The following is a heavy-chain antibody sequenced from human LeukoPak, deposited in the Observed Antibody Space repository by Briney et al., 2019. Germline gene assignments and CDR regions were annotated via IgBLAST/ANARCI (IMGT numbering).Heavy chain of an antibody. J-gene: IGHJ4*02. Sequence: GGSLRLSCAASGFTFSSYAMHWVRQAPGKGLEWVAVISYDGSNKYYADSVKGRFTISRDNSKNTLYLRMNSLRAEDTAVYYCAREGMVVAPRYSSYFDYWGQGTLVTVSS. V-gene: IGHV3-30*01. CDR2: ISYDGSNK. CDR1: GFTFSSYA. CDR3: AREGMVVAPRYSSYFDY. D-gene: IGHD2-15*01.